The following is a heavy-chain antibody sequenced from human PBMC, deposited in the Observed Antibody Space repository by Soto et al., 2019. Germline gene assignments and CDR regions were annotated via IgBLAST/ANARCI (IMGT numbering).Heavy chain of an antibody. CDR2: ISASGDTV. Sequence: GGSLRLSCVASGLPSTGFEMTWVRQAPGKGLEWVSYISASGDTVYYADSVKGRFTISRDNAKNTLYLQMSSLRAEDSAVYYCATRRPAYVPCYWGQGTLVTVSS. V-gene: IGHV3-48*03. D-gene: IGHD3-16*01. CDR1: GLPSTGFE. CDR3: ATRRPAYVPCY. J-gene: IGHJ4*02.